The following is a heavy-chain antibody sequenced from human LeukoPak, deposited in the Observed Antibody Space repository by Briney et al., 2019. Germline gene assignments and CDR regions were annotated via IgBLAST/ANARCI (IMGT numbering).Heavy chain of an antibody. J-gene: IGHJ4*02. CDR1: GFTFSSYN. V-gene: IGHV3-21*01. CDR2: ISSSSSYI. CDR3: ARGGPDCSSTSCPFDY. Sequence: GGSLRLSCAASGFTFSSYNMNWVRQAPGKGLEWVSSISSSSSYIYYADSVKGRFTISRDNAKNSLYLQMNSLRAEDTAVYYCARGGPDCSSTSCPFDYWGQGTLVTVSS. D-gene: IGHD2-2*01.